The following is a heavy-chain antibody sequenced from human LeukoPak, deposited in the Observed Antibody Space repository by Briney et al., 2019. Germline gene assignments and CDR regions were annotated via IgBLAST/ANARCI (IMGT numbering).Heavy chain of an antibody. V-gene: IGHV3-7*01. Sequence: PGGSLRLSCVAPGFTFSSSWMTWVRQAPGMGLERVANIKADGSGKYYVDSVRGRFSISRDNAKNSLYLQMNSLRAEDTAVYYCARDDYYDSSGQTWGQGTLVTVSS. J-gene: IGHJ4*02. CDR2: IKADGSGK. CDR1: GFTFSSSW. CDR3: ARDDYYDSSGQT. D-gene: IGHD3-22*01.